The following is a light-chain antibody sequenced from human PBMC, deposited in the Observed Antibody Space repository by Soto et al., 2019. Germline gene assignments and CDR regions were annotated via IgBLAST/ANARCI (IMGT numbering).Light chain of an antibody. CDR2: DAS. V-gene: IGKV3D-20*02. J-gene: IGKJ1*01. CDR3: QQRSNWPGT. CDR1: QSLRSNF. Sequence: PGERATLSCTASQSLRSNFLAWYQQKPGQAPRLLIYDASIRAAGIPDRFSGSGSGTDFTLTITRLEPEDFAVYYCQQRSNWPGTFGQGTKVDIK.